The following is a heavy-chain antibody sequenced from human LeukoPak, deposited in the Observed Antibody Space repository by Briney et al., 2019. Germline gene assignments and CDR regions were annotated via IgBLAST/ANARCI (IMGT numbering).Heavy chain of an antibody. CDR2: ISAYNGNT. D-gene: IGHD3-22*01. Sequence: ASVKVSCKASGYTFTSYGISWARQAPGQGLEWMGWISAYNGNTNYAQKLQGRVTMTTDTSTSTACMELRSLRSDDTAVYYCARDYGSGYLGGYYYYYMDVWGKGTTVTVSS. V-gene: IGHV1-18*01. CDR3: ARDYGSGYLGGYYYYYMDV. J-gene: IGHJ6*03. CDR1: GYTFTSYG.